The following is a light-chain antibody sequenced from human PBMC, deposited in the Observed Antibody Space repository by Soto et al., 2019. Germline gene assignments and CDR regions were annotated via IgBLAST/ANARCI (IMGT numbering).Light chain of an antibody. Sequence: QSALTQPASVSGSPGQSITISCTGTSSDVGGYNYVSWYQQHPGKAPKLMIYDVSNRPSGVSNRFSGSKSGNTASLTISGRQAEDVADYYCSSYTSSSPLLFGGGTKVTVL. J-gene: IGLJ2*01. CDR2: DVS. CDR1: SSDVGGYNY. V-gene: IGLV2-14*01. CDR3: SSYTSSSPLL.